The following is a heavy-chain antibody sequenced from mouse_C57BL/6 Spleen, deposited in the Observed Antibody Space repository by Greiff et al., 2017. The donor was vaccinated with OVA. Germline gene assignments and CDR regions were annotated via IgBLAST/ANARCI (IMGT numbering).Heavy chain of an antibody. D-gene: IGHD1-1*01. CDR3: TRGGYGSSPAVEDY. Sequence: QVQLQQSGAELVRPGASVTLSCKASGYTFTDYEMHWVKQTPVHGLEWIGAIDPETGGTAYHQKFKGKAILTADKSSSTAYMELRSLTSEDSAVYYCTRGGYGSSPAVEDYWGQGTSVTVSS. V-gene: IGHV1-15*01. CDR1: GYTFTDYE. J-gene: IGHJ4*01. CDR2: IDPETGGT.